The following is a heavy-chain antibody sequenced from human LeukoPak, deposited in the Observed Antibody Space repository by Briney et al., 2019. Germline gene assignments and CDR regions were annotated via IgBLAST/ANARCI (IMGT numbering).Heavy chain of an antibody. CDR2: ISSSSSTI. CDR3: ARELSGSYRDFDY. D-gene: IGHD1-26*01. CDR1: GFTFSSYS. V-gene: IGHV3-48*04. J-gene: IGHJ4*02. Sequence: GGSLRLSCAASGFTFSSYSMNWVRQAPGKGLEWVSYISSSSSTIYYADSVKGRFTISRDNAKNSLYLQMNSLRAEDTAVYYCARELSGSYRDFDYWGQGTLVTVSS.